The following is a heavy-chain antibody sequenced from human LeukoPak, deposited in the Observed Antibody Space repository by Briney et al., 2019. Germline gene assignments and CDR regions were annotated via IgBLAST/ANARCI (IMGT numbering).Heavy chain of an antibody. CDR1: GGSISNYY. CDR3: ARGRGE. V-gene: IGHV4-4*07. CDR2: IYTSGST. J-gene: IGHJ1*01. Sequence: SETLSLTCTVSGGSISNYYRSWIRQPAGKGLEWIGRIYTSGSTNHNPSLKRRVTMSVDTSKNQFSLKLSSVTAADTAVYDCARGRGEWGQGALVTVSS.